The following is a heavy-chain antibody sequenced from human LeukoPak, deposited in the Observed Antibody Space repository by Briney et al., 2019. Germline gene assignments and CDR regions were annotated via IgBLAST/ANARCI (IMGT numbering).Heavy chain of an antibody. J-gene: IGHJ4*02. V-gene: IGHV1-18*01. Sequence: ASVKVTCKASGYNFTSYTISWVRQGPGQGLECMGWISVYDGNTKYVDNLQGRVTMTTDTSTSTAYMELRSLRSDDPAVYYCARVYGTPYQLLSEWYYLDYWGRGTLVTVSS. D-gene: IGHD2-2*01. CDR2: ISVYDGNT. CDR1: GYNFTSYT. CDR3: ARVYGTPYQLLSEWYYLDY.